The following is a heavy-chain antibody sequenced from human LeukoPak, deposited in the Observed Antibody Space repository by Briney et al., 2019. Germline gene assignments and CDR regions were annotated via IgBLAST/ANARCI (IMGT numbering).Heavy chain of an antibody. CDR1: GGSISSYY. Sequence: SETLSLTCTVSGGSISSYYWSWIRQPAGKGLEWIGRIYNSGSTNYNPSLKSRVTMSVDTSKKQFSLKLSSVTAADTAVYYCARVSSYYDILTGYYNHWYFDLWGRGTLVTVSS. CDR2: IYNSGST. D-gene: IGHD3-9*01. V-gene: IGHV4-4*07. J-gene: IGHJ2*01. CDR3: ARVSSYYDILTGYYNHWYFDL.